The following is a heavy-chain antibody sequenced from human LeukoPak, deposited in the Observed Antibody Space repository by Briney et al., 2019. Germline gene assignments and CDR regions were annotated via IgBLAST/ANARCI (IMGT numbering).Heavy chain of an antibody. J-gene: IGHJ4*02. Sequence: ASEKLSCKSSGYVFTSYGVSWRRHAPGQGLEWRCWGSVYSGDTKYSKTFQDRITITADAASNTAYMDLRSLRSDDTAVYYCARILITFGGLMFGTFYYGGQGRLGIVS. CDR3: ARILITFGGLMFGTFYY. V-gene: IGHV1-18*01. CDR1: GYVFTSYG. CDR2: GSVYSGDT. D-gene: IGHD3-16*01.